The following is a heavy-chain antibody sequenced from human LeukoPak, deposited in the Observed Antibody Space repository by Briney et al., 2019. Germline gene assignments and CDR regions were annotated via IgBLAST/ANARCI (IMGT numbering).Heavy chain of an antibody. Sequence: GGALRLSCAASGFTFSSYARHWVRQAPGKGLEGVAVISYDGSNKYYADSVKGRFTISRDNSKNTLYLQTNSLRAEDTAVYYCARARVRGAAAGTLPHFDYWGQGTLVTVSS. V-gene: IGHV3-30-3*01. CDR1: GFTFSSYA. J-gene: IGHJ4*02. D-gene: IGHD6-13*01. CDR3: ARARVRGAAAGTLPHFDY. CDR2: ISYDGSNK.